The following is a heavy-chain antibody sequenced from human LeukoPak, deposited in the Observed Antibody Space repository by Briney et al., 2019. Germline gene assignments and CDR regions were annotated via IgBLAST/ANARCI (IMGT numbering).Heavy chain of an antibody. J-gene: IGHJ4*02. D-gene: IGHD3-16*01. CDR2: ISGSGSTI. V-gene: IGHV3-11*04. CDR3: ARSWGVVAFDY. Sequence: KTGGSLRLSCAASGFNFGDYYMSRIRQAPGKGLEWLTHISGSGSTIQYADSVKGRFIISRDNAENSLYLQMNSLRGEDTAVYYCARSWGVVAFDYWGQGTLVTVTS. CDR1: GFNFGDYY.